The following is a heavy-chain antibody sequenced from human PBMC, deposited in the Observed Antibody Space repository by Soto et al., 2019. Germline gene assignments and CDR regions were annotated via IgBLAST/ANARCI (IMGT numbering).Heavy chain of an antibody. V-gene: IGHV1-2*02. CDR2: INPDSGVT. D-gene: IGHD2-8*01. CDR3: ARDRGVRNV. Sequence: QVQLVQSGAEVKKPGASVKVSCKASGYTFTSYYMHWVRQAPGQGLEWMGWINPDSGVTYYPHKFKDRVPMTRDTSISTAYMELSRLTSDVTALYSCARDRGVRNVWGQGTTVIVSS. J-gene: IGHJ6*02. CDR1: GYTFTSYY.